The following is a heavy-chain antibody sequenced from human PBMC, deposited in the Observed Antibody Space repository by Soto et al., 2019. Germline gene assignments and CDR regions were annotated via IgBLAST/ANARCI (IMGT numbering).Heavy chain of an antibody. V-gene: IGHV1-69*13. CDR2: IIPIFGTA. J-gene: IGHJ4*02. CDR1: GGTFSSYA. Sequence: SVKVSCKASGGTFSSYAISWVRQAPGQGLEWMGGIIPIFGTANYAQKFQGRVTITADESTSTAYMELSSLRSEDTAVYYCARSSIEGLYSSGWPFDYWGQGTLVTVSS. CDR3: ARSSIEGLYSSGWPFDY. D-gene: IGHD6-19*01.